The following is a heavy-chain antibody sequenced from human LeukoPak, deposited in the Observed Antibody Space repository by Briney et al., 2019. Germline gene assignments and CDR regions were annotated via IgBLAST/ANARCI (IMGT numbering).Heavy chain of an antibody. D-gene: IGHD3-22*01. CDR3: ARVVGYDSSGYPDY. CDR2: INPNSGGT. V-gene: IGHV1-2*02. J-gene: IGHJ4*02. Sequence: ASVKVSCKASGGTFSSYAISWVRQAPGQGLEWMGWINPNSGGTNYAQKFQGRVTMTRDTSISTAYMELSRLRSDDTAVYYCARVVGYDSSGYPDYWGQGTLVTVSS. CDR1: GGTFSSYA.